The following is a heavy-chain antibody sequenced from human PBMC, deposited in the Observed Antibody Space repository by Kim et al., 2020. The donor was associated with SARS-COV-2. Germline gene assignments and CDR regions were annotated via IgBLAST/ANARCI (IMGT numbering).Heavy chain of an antibody. CDR2: IYHSGST. CDR3: ALAVAGTVDY. V-gene: IGHV4-4*02. CDR1: GGSISSSNW. Sequence: SETLSLTCAVSGGSISSSNWWSWVRQPPGKGLEWSGEIYHSGSTNYNPPLKSRVTILVDKSKNQFSLKLSSVTAADTAVYYWALAVAGTVDYWGQGTLVTVSS. D-gene: IGHD6-19*01. J-gene: IGHJ4*02.